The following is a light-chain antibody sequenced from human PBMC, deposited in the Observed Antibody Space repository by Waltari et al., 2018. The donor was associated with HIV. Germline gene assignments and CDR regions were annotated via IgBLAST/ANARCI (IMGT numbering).Light chain of an antibody. CDR1: NIGSQS. CDR3: QVWHSGSDCVI. V-gene: IGLV3-21*04. CDR2: YDD. Sequence: YVLTQSPSVSVAPGETARITCEGDNIGSQSVHWYQQKPGQAPVLVIYYDDDRASGIPERFSGSNSGNTATLTINRVEAGDEADYYCQVWHSGSDCVIFGGGTKLTVL. J-gene: IGLJ2*01.